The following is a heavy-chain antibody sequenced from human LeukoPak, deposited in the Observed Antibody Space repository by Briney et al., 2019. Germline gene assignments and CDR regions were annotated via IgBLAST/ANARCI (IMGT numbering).Heavy chain of an antibody. J-gene: IGHJ4*02. D-gene: IGHD5-18*01. CDR1: GGSISSGSYY. V-gene: IGHV4-30-2*01. CDR3: ARGRGYSYGYTENYFDY. CDR2: IYHSGST. Sequence: SETLSLTCTVSGGSISSGSYYWSWIRQPPGKGLEWIGYIYHSGSTYYNPSLKSRVTISVDRSKNQLSLKLSSVTAADTAVYYCARGRGYSYGYTENYFDYWGQGTLVTVSS.